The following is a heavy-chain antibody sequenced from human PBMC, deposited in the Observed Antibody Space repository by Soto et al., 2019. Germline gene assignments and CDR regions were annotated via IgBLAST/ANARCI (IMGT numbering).Heavy chain of an antibody. CDR3: AKARGTGKYYYYYGMDV. CDR1: GFTFSSYA. J-gene: IGHJ6*02. CDR2: ISGSGGST. D-gene: IGHD3-16*01. V-gene: IGHV3-23*01. Sequence: GGSLRLSCAASGFTFSSYAMSWVRQAPGKGLEWVSAISGSGGSTYYADSVKGRFTISRDNSKNTLYLQMNSLRAEDTAVYYCAKARGTGKYYYYYGMDVWGQGTTVTVSS.